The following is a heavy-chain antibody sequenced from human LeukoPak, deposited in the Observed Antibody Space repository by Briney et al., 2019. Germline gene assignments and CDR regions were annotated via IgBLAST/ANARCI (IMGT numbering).Heavy chain of an antibody. Sequence: ASVKVSCKASGYTFTSYYMHWVRQAPGQGLEWMGIINPSGGSTSYAQKFQGRVTMTRDMSTSTVYMELSSLRSEDTAVYYCAREQRGSGSYGHYYYYMDVWGKGTTVTVSS. CDR3: AREQRGSGSYGHYYYYMDV. CDR2: INPSGGST. V-gene: IGHV1-46*01. D-gene: IGHD3-10*01. CDR1: GYTFTSYY. J-gene: IGHJ6*03.